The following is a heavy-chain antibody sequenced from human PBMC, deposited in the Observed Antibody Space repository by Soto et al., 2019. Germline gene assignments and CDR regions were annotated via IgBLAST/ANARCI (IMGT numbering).Heavy chain of an antibody. J-gene: IGHJ4*02. CDR3: AREYDYGDYGYDY. CDR2: ISSSSSTI. V-gene: IGHV3-48*01. CDR1: GFTFSSYS. D-gene: IGHD4-17*01. Sequence: GGSLRLSCAASGFTFSSYSMNWVRQAPGKGLEWVSYISSSSSTIYYADSVKGRFTISRDNAKNSLYLQMNSLRAEDTAVYYCAREYDYGDYGYDYWGQGTLVTVSS.